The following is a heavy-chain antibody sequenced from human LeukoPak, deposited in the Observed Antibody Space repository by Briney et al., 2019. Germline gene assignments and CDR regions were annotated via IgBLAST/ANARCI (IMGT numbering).Heavy chain of an antibody. D-gene: IGHD3-22*01. V-gene: IGHV1-69*04. Sequence: SVKVSCKASGGTFSSYAISWVRQAPGQGLEWMGRIIPIHGIAYYAQKFQGRVTITADKSTSTAYMELSSLRSEDTAVYYCARDDRSSGHLYWGQETLVIASS. CDR3: ARDDRSSGHLY. CDR1: GGTFSSYA. CDR2: IIPIHGIA. J-gene: IGHJ4*02.